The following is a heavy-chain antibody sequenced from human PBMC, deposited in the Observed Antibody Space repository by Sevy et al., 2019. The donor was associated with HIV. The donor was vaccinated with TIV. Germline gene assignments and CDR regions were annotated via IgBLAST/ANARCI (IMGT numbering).Heavy chain of an antibody. CDR2: IKQDGSEK. CDR3: ARAPVGSGWYFPRGIDY. J-gene: IGHJ4*02. Sequence: GCLRLSCAASGFTFSTYWMTWVRQAPGKGLEWVANIKQDGSEKYYAESVKGRLTVSRDNTKNSLYLQLNSLRAEDTAIYYCARAPVGSGWYFPRGIDYWGQGTLVTVSS. V-gene: IGHV3-7*01. CDR1: GFTFSTYW. D-gene: IGHD6-13*01.